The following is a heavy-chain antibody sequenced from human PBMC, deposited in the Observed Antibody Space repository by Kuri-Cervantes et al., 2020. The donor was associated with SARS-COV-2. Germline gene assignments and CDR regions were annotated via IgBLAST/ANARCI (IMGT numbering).Heavy chain of an antibody. CDR3: TTPGTFEAATKN. V-gene: IGHV3-21*03. D-gene: IGHD3-3*02. CDR2: ISSSSSYI. J-gene: IGHJ4*02. Sequence: GGSLRLSCAASGFTFSSYSMNWVRQAPGKGLEWVSSISSSSSYIYYADSVKGRFTISRDNAKNSLYLQMNSLKTEDTAVYYCTTPGTFEAATKNWGQGTLVTVSS. CDR1: GFTFSSYS.